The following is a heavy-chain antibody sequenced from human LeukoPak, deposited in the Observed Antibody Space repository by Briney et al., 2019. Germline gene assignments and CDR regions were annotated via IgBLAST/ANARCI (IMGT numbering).Heavy chain of an antibody. CDR3: TRDPLYNFWSGFPAY. Sequence: GGSLRLSCAASGFTFSDYYMSWIRQAPGKGLEWVSYISSSGSTIYYADSVKGRFTISRDNAKNSLYLQMNSLRAEDTAVYYCTRDPLYNFWSGFPAYWGQGTLVTVSS. J-gene: IGHJ4*02. CDR1: GFTFSDYY. D-gene: IGHD3-3*01. CDR2: ISSSGSTI. V-gene: IGHV3-11*04.